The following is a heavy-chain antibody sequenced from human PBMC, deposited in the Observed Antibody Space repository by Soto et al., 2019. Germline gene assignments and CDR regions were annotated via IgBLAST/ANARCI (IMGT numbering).Heavy chain of an antibody. CDR3: ARGSVTNWFDP. CDR2: VYYSGST. D-gene: IGHD4-17*01. J-gene: IGHJ5*02. V-gene: IGHV4-31*03. Sequence: QVQLQESGPGLVKPSQTLSLTCIVSGGSISSGGYYWSWIRQHPGKGLEWIGYVYYSGSTYYNPSLKSRVTISVDTSKNQFSLKLSSMTAADTAVYYCARGSVTNWFDPWGQGTLVTVSS. CDR1: GGSISSGGYY.